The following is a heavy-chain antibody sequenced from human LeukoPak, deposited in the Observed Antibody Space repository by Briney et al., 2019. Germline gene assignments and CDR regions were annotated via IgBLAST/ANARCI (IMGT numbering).Heavy chain of an antibody. Sequence: PGGSLRLSCAASGFTFSSYGMHWVRQAPGKGLEWVAFIRYDGSNKYYADSVKGRFTISRDNSKNTLYLQMNSLRADDTAVYYCAKRLLFPGYASDIWGQGTLVTVSS. CDR2: IRYDGSNK. J-gene: IGHJ3*02. V-gene: IGHV3-30*02. CDR3: AKRLLFPGYASDI. CDR1: GFTFSSYG. D-gene: IGHD1-1*01.